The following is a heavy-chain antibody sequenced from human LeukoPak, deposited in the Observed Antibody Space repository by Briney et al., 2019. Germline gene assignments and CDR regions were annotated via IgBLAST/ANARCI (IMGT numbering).Heavy chain of an antibody. Sequence: GGSLRLSCAASGFTFSSYSMNWVRQAPEKGLEWVSSISSSSSYIYYADSVKGRFTISRGNAKNSLYLQMNSLRAEDTAVYYCARGSERVAAAGTFDYWGQGTLVTVSS. D-gene: IGHD6-13*01. CDR3: ARGSERVAAAGTFDY. CDR2: ISSSSSYI. J-gene: IGHJ4*02. CDR1: GFTFSSYS. V-gene: IGHV3-21*01.